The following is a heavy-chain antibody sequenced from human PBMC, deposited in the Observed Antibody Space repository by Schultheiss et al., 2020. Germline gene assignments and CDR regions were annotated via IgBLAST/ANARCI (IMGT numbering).Heavy chain of an antibody. CDR1: GSTFTSYD. Sequence: ASVKVSCKASGSTFTSYDINWVRQATGQGLEWMGWMNPNSGNTGYAQKFQGRVTMTRNTSISTAYMELSSLRSEDTAVYYCASLSRSGANYYYGMDVWGQGTSVTVSS. CDR2: MNPNSGNT. CDR3: ASLSRSGANYYYGMDV. J-gene: IGHJ6*02. D-gene: IGHD1-26*01. V-gene: IGHV1-8*01.